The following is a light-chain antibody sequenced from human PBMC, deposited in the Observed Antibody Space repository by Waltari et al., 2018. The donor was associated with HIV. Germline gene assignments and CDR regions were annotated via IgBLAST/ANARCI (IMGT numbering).Light chain of an antibody. V-gene: IGLV1-40*01. Sequence: QSVLTQPPSLSGAPAQRVTISCTGSTSTIGAGYAVPWYQQVPGIAPKLLIYGNNNRPSGVPERFSGAKSDTSASLAITGLQAEDEADYYCQSWDDSLSGYVFGTGSKVTVL. CDR1: TSTIGAGYA. J-gene: IGLJ1*01. CDR3: QSWDDSLSGYV. CDR2: GNN.